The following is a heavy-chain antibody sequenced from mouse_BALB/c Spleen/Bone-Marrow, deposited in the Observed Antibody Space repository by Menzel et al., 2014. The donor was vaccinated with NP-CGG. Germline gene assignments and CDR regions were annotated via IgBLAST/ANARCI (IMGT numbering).Heavy chain of an antibody. CDR1: GFDFSRYW. Sequence: EVKLMESGGGLVQPGGSLKLSCAASGFDFSRYWMSWVRQAPGKGLEWIEEINPDSSTINYTPSLKDKFIISRDNAKNTLYLQMSKVRSEDTALYYCARRGDGYYWFAYWGQGTLVTVSA. V-gene: IGHV4-1*02. CDR2: INPDSSTI. J-gene: IGHJ3*01. D-gene: IGHD2-3*01. CDR3: ARRGDGYYWFAY.